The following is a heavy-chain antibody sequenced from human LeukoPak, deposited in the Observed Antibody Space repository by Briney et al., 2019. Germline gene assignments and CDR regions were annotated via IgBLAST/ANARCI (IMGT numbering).Heavy chain of an antibody. V-gene: IGHV5-51*01. CDR2: IYPGDSDT. CDR3: VRHPSDSRYCSGGTCYAPLFDY. Sequence: GESLKISCKASGYSFTNYWIAWVRQMPGKGLEWMGIIYPGDSDTRYSPSFQGQVTISADKSISTAYLQWSSLKASDTAMYYCVRHPSDSRYCSGGTCYAPLFDYWGQGTLVTVSS. CDR1: GYSFTNYW. D-gene: IGHD2-15*01. J-gene: IGHJ4*02.